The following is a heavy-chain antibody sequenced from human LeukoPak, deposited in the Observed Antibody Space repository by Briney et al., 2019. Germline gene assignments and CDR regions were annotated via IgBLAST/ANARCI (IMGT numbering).Heavy chain of an antibody. V-gene: IGHV4-59*08. CDR3: ARHDLRGGASDI. Sequence: SETLSLTCTASGVSMSSYYWSWIRQPPGKGLEWIAYMHNNGNSNYNPSLKSRVTISIDTSNNHFSLKLTSVTAADTAIYYCARHDLRGGASDIWGRGTLVTVSS. J-gene: IGHJ3*02. CDR2: MHNNGNS. D-gene: IGHD3/OR15-3a*01. CDR1: GVSMSSYY.